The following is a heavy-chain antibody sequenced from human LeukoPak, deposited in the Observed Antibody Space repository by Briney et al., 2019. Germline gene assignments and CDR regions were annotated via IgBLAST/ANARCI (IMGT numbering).Heavy chain of an antibody. J-gene: IGHJ4*02. CDR3: ASGGTAVVMALTYYFDT. D-gene: IGHD3-22*01. CDR1: GYSISSGYY. V-gene: IGHV4-38-2*01. Sequence: SETLSLTCAVSGYSISSGYYWGWIRQPPGKGLEWIGSVYHTGSTYYNPSLQSRVTISLDSPKNQFSLKLTSVTAADTAVYYCASGGTAVVMALTYYFDTWGQGTPVTVSS. CDR2: VYHTGST.